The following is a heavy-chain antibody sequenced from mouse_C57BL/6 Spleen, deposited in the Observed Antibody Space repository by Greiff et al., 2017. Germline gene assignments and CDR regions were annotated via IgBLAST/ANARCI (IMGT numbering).Heavy chain of an antibody. J-gene: IGHJ1*03. CDR1: GYTFTSYW. V-gene: IGHV1-69*01. Sequence: QVQLQQPGAELVMPGASVKLSCKASGYTFTSYWMHWVKQRPGQGLEWIGELDPSDSYTNYNQKFKGKSTLTVDKSSSTAYMQLSSLTSEDSAVYYCARSHYYGSSYVSYFDVWGTGTTVTVSS. CDR2: LDPSDSYT. D-gene: IGHD1-1*01. CDR3: ARSHYYGSSYVSYFDV.